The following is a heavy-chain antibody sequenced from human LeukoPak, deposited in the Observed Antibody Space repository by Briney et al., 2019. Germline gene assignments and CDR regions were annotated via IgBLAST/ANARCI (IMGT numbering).Heavy chain of an antibody. D-gene: IGHD6-13*01. V-gene: IGHV1-8*01. CDR3: ASMTAAAGTRPFDY. J-gene: IGHJ4*02. CDR1: GYTFTSYD. CDR2: MHPNSGNT. Sequence: GASVKVSCKASGYTFTSYDINWVRQATGQGLEWMGWMHPNSGNTGYAQKFQGRVTMTRNTSISTAYMELSSLRSEDTAVYYCASMTAAAGTRPFDYWGQGTLATVSS.